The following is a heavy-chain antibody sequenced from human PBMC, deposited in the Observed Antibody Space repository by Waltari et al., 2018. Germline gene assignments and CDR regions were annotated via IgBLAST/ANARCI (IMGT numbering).Heavy chain of an antibody. J-gene: IGHJ5*02. CDR3: ARSSGGSMGIVWFDP. D-gene: IGHD2-15*01. CDR2: IIPIFGTA. Sequence: QVQLVQSGAVVKKPRSSVKVSCQPSGGTFSSYAISCVRQAPGQGLEWMGGIIPIFGTANYAQKFQGRVTITADESTSTAYMELSSLRSEDTAVYYCARSSGGSMGIVWFDPWGQGTLVTVSS. V-gene: IGHV1-69*12. CDR1: GGTFSSYA.